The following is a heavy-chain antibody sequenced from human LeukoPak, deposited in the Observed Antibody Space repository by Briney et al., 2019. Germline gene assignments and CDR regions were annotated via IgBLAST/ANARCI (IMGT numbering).Heavy chain of an antibody. J-gene: IGHJ4*02. CDR1: GFTFDDYA. CDR3: AKDGDYYDSSGYYDY. Sequence: GGSPRLSCAASGFTFDDYAMHWVRQAPGKGLEWVSLISGDGGSTYYADSVKGRFTISRDNSKNSLYLQMNSLRTEDTALYYCAKDGDYYDSSGYYDYWGQGTLGTVSS. D-gene: IGHD3-22*01. CDR2: ISGDGGST. V-gene: IGHV3-43*02.